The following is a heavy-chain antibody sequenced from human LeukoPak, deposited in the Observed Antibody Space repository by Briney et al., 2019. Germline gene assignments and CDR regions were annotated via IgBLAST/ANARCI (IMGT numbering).Heavy chain of an antibody. CDR2: IRYDGSNK. D-gene: IGHD3-3*01. V-gene: IGHV3-30*02. J-gene: IGHJ5*02. CDR1: GFTFSSYG. CDR3: AKERVFGVVIIGS. Sequence: PGGSLRLSCAASGFTFSSYGMHWVRQAPGKGLEWVAFIRYDGSNKYYADSVKGRFTISRDNSKNTLYLQMNSLRAEDTAVYYCAKERVFGVVIIGSWGQGTLVTVSS.